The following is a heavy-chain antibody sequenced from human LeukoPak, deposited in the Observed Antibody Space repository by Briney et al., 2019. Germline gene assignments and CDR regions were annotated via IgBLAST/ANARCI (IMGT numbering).Heavy chain of an antibody. V-gene: IGHV4-34*01. CDR2: INHSGST. CDR3: ARVHRGYSYGRLDY. D-gene: IGHD5-18*01. Sequence: SETLSLTCAVYGGSFSGYYWSWIRQPPGKGLEWIGEINHSGSTNYNPSLKSRVTISVDTSKNQFSLKLSSVTAADTAVYYCARVHRGYSYGRLDYWGQGTLVTVSS. J-gene: IGHJ4*02. CDR1: GGSFSGYY.